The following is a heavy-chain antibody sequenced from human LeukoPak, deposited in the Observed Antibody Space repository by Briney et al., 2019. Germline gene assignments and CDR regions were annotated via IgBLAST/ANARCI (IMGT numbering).Heavy chain of an antibody. CDR3: ARHVGYGDY. Sequence: SETLSLTCAVYGGSFSGYYWSWIRQPPGKGLEWIGSIYYSGSTYYNPSLKSRVTISVDTSKNQFSLKLSSVTAADTAVYYCARHVGYGDYWGQGTLVTVSS. D-gene: IGHD5-12*01. CDR2: IYYSGST. J-gene: IGHJ4*02. CDR1: GGSFSGYY. V-gene: IGHV4-34*01.